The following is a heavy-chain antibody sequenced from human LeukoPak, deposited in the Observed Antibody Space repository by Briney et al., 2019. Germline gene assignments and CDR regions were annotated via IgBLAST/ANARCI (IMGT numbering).Heavy chain of an antibody. J-gene: IGHJ4*02. CDR2: INPNSGGT. CDR1: GYTFAGYY. V-gene: IGHV1-2*06. CDR3: ARDAVIVVVGLLDY. Sequence: ASVKVSCKASGYTFAGYYMHWVRQAPGQGLEWMGRINPNSGGTNYAQKFQGRVTMTRDTSISTAYMELSRLRSDDTAVYYCARDAVIVVVGLLDYWGQGTLVTVSS. D-gene: IGHD3-22*01.